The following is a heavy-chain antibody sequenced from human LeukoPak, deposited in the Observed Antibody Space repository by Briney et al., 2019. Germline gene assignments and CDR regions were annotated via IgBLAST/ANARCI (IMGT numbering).Heavy chain of an antibody. V-gene: IGHV3-48*01. CDR3: ARDFSMVGGESDY. Sequence: GGSLRLSCAASGFTFSTYSMKWVRQAPGKGLEWVSYISDSGAMYYADSVRGRFTISRDNAKNSLYLQMTSLRAEDTAVYFCARDFSMVGGESDYWGQGTLVTVSS. CDR1: GFTFSTYS. D-gene: IGHD1-26*01. CDR2: ISDSGAM. J-gene: IGHJ4*02.